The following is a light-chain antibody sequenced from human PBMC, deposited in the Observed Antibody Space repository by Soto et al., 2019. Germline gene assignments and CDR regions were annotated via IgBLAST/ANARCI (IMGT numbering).Light chain of an antibody. CDR1: QGISNY. V-gene: IGKV1-27*01. J-gene: IGKJ4*01. CDR2: AAS. CDR3: QKYNSAPPNT. Sequence: DIQMTQSPSSLSASVGDRVTITCRASQGISNYLAWYQQKPGKVPTLLIYAASTLQSGVPSRFSGSGSGTDFTLTISSLQPEDVATYYCQKYNSAPPNTFGGGTKVEIK.